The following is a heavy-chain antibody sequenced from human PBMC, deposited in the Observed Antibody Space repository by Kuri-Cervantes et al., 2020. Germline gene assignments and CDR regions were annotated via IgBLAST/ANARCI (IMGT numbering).Heavy chain of an antibody. D-gene: IGHD5-24*01. CDR3: ARAGRDGYSYDAFDI. CDR1: GGSISSGSYY. J-gene: IGHJ3*02. V-gene: IGHV4-61*02. Sequence: SETLSLTCTVSGGSISSGSYYWSWIRQPAGKGLEWIGRIYTSGSTNYNPSLKSRVTISVDTSKNQFSLKLSSVTAADTAVYYCARAGRDGYSYDAFDIRGQGTMVTVSS. CDR2: IYTSGST.